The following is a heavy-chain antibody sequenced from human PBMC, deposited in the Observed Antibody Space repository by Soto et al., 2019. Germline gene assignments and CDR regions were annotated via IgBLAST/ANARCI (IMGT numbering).Heavy chain of an antibody. CDR2: IHHSGST. J-gene: IGHJ4*02. Sequence: QVQLQESGPGLVKPSGTLSLTCTVSGASISSTSSGDWWSWVRQPPGKGLEWIGEIHHSGSTNYNPSLKSRVTMSVDKSKNQFSLRLSSVTAADTAVYYCAKMVGATLVAYWGQGTLFTVSS. V-gene: IGHV4-4*02. D-gene: IGHD1-26*01. CDR3: AKMVGATLVAY. CDR1: GASISSTSSGDW.